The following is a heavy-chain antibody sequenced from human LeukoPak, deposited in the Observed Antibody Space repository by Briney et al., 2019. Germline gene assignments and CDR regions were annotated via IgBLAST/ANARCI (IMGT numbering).Heavy chain of an antibody. CDR2: ISSSSSYI. CDR1: GFTFSSYS. D-gene: IGHD1-26*01. V-gene: IGHV3-21*01. Sequence: GGSLRLSCAASGFTFSSYSMNWVRQAPGKGLEWVSSISSSSSYIYYADSVKGRFTISRDNARNSLYLQMNSLRAEDTAVYYCARLVFRSDLDYWGQGTLVIVSS. J-gene: IGHJ4*02. CDR3: ARLVFRSDLDY.